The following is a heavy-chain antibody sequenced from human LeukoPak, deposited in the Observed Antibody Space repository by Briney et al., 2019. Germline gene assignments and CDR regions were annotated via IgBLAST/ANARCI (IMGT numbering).Heavy chain of an antibody. Sequence: PGGSLRLSCAASGFTFSSYGMHWVRQAPGKGLEWVAFIRYDGSNKYYADSVKGRFTISRDNSKSTLYLQMNSLRAEDTAVYYCAKDGARYNWNPRHFDLWGRGTLVTVSS. CDR1: GFTFSSYG. CDR3: AKDGARYNWNPRHFDL. V-gene: IGHV3-30*02. CDR2: IRYDGSNK. D-gene: IGHD1-20*01. J-gene: IGHJ2*01.